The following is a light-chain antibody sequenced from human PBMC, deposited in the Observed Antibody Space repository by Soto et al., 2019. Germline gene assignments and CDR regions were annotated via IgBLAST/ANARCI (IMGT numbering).Light chain of an antibody. J-gene: IGKJ1*01. Sequence: EIVMTQTPLSLPVTPGEPASISCRSSQSVSSYLAWYQQKPGQAPRLLMYEASNRATGIPARFSGGGSGTDFTLTISSLEPEDFAVYYCQQRSDWPWTFGQGTKVEIK. CDR3: QQRSDWPWT. CDR1: QSVSSY. V-gene: IGKV3-11*01. CDR2: EAS.